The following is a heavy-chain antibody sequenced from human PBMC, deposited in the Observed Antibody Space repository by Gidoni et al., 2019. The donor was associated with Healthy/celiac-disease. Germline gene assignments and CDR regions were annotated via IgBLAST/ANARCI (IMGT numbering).Heavy chain of an antibody. V-gene: IGHV3-30*03. J-gene: IGHJ4*02. D-gene: IGHD1-26*01. CDR3: AREWELPDY. CDR2: ISYDGSNQ. CDR1: GFTFSSYG. Sequence: QVQLVESGGGVVQPGRYLRLYCAASGFTFSSYGMHWVRQAPGKGLEWVAVISYDGSNQYYADSVKGRFTISRDNSKNTLYLQMNSLRAEDTAVYYCAREWELPDYWGPGNPGHRLL.